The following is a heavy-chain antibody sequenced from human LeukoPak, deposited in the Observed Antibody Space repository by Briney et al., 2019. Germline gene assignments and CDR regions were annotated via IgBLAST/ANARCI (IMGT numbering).Heavy chain of an antibody. V-gene: IGHV1-69*02. CDR3: ARASITIFGVVTFLYYYYMDV. J-gene: IGHJ6*03. D-gene: IGHD3-3*01. CDR1: GGTFSSYT. Sequence: ASVKVSCKASGGTFSSYTISWVRQAPGQGLEWMGRIIPILGIANYAQKFQGRVTITADKSTSTAYMELSSLRSEDTAVYYCARASITIFGVVTFLYYYYMDVWGKGTTVTVSS. CDR2: IIPILGIA.